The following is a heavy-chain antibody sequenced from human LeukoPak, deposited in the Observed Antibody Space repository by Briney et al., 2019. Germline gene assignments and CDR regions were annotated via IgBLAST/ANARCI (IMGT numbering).Heavy chain of an antibody. CDR1: GGSFSGYY. CDR3: KGYCSGDSCFGSEFDP. V-gene: IGHV4-34*01. J-gene: IGHJ5*02. D-gene: IGHD2-15*01. CDR2: INHSGST. Sequence: SETLSLTCAVYGGSFSGYYWSWIRQPPGKGLEWIGEINHSGSTNYNPSLKSRVTISVDTSKNQFSLKLSSVTAADTAVYYCKGYCSGDSCFGSEFDPWGQGTLVTVSS.